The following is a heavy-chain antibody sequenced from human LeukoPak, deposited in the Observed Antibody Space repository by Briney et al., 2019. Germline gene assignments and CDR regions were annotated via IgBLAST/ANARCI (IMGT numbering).Heavy chain of an antibody. CDR2: IVHDGSNK. CDR1: GFTFSSYG. V-gene: IGHV3-33*01. J-gene: IGHJ6*02. D-gene: IGHD3-22*01. Sequence: GGSLRHSCALSGFTFSSYGMHRVRQAQGKGLDPVAVIVHDGSNKYYADSVKGRFTISRDNSKSTLYVQMNSLRAEDTAVYYCAGSACDRMIVVVDYGMDVWGQGTTVTDSS. CDR3: AGSACDRMIVVVDYGMDV.